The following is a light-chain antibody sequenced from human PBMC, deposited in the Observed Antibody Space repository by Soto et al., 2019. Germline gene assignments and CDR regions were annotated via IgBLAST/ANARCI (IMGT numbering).Light chain of an antibody. CDR1: SSNIAAGYD. Sequence: QPVLTQPPSVSGAPGQRVTISCTGSSSNIAAGYDVHWYQQLPGTAPKLLIYGNNNRPSGVPDRFSGSKSGTSASLAITGLQAEDEADYYCQSYDSSLSGFVLFGGGTKVTVL. J-gene: IGLJ2*01. CDR2: GNN. CDR3: QSYDSSLSGFVL. V-gene: IGLV1-40*01.